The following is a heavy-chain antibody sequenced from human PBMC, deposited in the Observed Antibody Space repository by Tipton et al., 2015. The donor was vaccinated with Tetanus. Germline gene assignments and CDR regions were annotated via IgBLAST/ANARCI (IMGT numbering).Heavy chain of an antibody. J-gene: IGHJ4*02. CDR2: ISDSGAFT. CDR3: ARKDPGDEHYFDY. D-gene: IGHD3-16*01. CDR1: GFTFSNCD. Sequence: SLRLSCAASGFTFSNCDMTWVRQAPGKGLEWVSSISDSGAFTFYAGSVKGRFSISRDNPENTLYLQMYSLRAEDTAIYYCARKDPGDEHYFDYWGQGTLVTVSS. V-gene: IGHV3-23*01.